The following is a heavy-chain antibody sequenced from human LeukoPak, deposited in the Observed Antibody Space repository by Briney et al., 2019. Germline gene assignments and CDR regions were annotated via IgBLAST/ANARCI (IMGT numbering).Heavy chain of an antibody. Sequence: GSLRLSCAASGFTFSIYAISWVRQAPGKGLDWVSSISGSAGSTYYADSVKGRFTISRDNSKNTLYLQMSSLRAEDTAVYYCAKEGSLASNGGYFAYWGQGTLVTVSS. J-gene: IGHJ4*02. CDR1: GFTFSIYA. V-gene: IGHV3-23*01. CDR3: AKEGSLASNGGYFAY. CDR2: ISGSAGST. D-gene: IGHD1-1*01.